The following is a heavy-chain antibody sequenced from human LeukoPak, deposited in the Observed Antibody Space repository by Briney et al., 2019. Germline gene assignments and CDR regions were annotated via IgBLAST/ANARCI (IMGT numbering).Heavy chain of an antibody. CDR1: GGSISSYY. D-gene: IGHD2-2*01. V-gene: IGHV4-4*07. CDR3: ARGAPCSSTSCLYYFDY. J-gene: IGHJ4*02. CDR2: IYTSGST. Sequence: PSETLSLTCTVSGGSISSYYWSWIRQPAGKGLEWIGRIYTSGSTNYNPSLKSRVTMSVDTSKNQFSLKLSSVTAADTAVYYCARGAPCSSTSCLYYFDYWGQGTLVTVSS.